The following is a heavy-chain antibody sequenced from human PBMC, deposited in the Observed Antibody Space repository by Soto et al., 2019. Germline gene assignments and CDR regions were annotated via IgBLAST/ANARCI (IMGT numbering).Heavy chain of an antibody. J-gene: IGHJ4*02. Sequence: PVGSLRLSCAASGFTLSTYTMHWVRQAPGKGLEWVAVISYDGNNKYYADSVKGRFTISRDNSKNTLYLQMNSLRAEDTAVYYCARDPLRITMIVVITYYFDYWGQGTLVTVSS. D-gene: IGHD3-22*01. CDR2: ISYDGNNK. CDR3: ARDPLRITMIVVITYYFDY. CDR1: GFTLSTYT. V-gene: IGHV3-30-3*01.